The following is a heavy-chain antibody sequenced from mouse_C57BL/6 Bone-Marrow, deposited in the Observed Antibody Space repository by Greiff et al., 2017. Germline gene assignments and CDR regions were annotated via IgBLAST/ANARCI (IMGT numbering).Heavy chain of an antibody. V-gene: IGHV1-81*01. Sequence: VQLQQSGAELARPGASVKLSCKASGYTFTSYGISWVKQRTGQGLEWIGEIYPRSGNTYYNEKFKGKATLTADKSSSTAYMELRSLTSEDSAVYFCERSKYYGSSYWFAYWGQGTLVTVSA. CDR1: GYTFTSYG. CDR2: IYPRSGNT. D-gene: IGHD1-1*01. CDR3: ERSKYYGSSYWFAY. J-gene: IGHJ3*01.